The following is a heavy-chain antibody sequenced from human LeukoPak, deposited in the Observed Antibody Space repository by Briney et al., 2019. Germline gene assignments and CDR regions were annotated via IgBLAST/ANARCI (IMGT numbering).Heavy chain of an antibody. V-gene: IGHV4-30-4*07. CDR2: ISYSGST. J-gene: IGHJ5*02. CDR1: GGYISSGGHS. CDR3: ARVDHYDFWVFP. D-gene: IGHD3-3*01. Sequence: PSETLSLTCAVSGGYISSGGHSWSWIRQPPGTGLEWIGYISYSGSTYYNPSLKSRVTISVDTSKNQFSLKLNSVTAADTAVYYCARVDHYDFWVFPWGQGTLVTVSS.